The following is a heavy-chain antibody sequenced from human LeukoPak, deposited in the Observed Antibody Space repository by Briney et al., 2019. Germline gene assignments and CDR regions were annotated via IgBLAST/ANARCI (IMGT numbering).Heavy chain of an antibody. V-gene: IGHV1-2*02. D-gene: IGHD5-18*01. Sequence: ASVKVSCKASGFTFTGYYMHWVRQAPGQGLEWMGWINPNSGGTNYAQKFQGRVTMTRDTSISTAYMELSRLRSDDTAVYYCARDGGYSYGYYLPYFDYWGQGTLVTVSS. CDR3: ARDGGYSYGYYLPYFDY. CDR1: GFTFTGYY. CDR2: INPNSGGT. J-gene: IGHJ4*02.